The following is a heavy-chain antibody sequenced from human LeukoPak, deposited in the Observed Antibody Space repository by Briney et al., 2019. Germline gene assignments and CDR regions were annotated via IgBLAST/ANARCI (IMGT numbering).Heavy chain of an antibody. CDR3: ARAVISFGAAVAKGFDC. Sequence: SETLSLTCTVSGGSFSTYYWSWIRQPPRRGLEWIGYIYYSGSTDYNPSLKSRGTMSLDTSKNQFSLKLNSVTAADTAVYYCARAVISFGAAVAKGFDCWGQGTLVTVSS. CDR1: GGSFSTYY. D-gene: IGHD3-16*01. J-gene: IGHJ4*02. CDR2: IYYSGST. V-gene: IGHV4-59*01.